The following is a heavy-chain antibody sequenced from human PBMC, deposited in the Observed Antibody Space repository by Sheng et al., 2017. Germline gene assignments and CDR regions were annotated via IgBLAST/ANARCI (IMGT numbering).Heavy chain of an antibody. V-gene: IGHV3-48*01. CDR3: ARGSASRDY. Sequence: EVNLVESGGDLVQPGGSLRLSCVGSGFTFSSYSMNWVRQAPGKGLEWVSYISSSSETIYYVESVKGRFNISRDNAKNSLYLQMNSLRVEDTAIYYCARGSASRDYWGHGTLVTVSS. CDR1: GFTFSSYS. J-gene: IGHJ4*01. CDR2: ISSSSETI.